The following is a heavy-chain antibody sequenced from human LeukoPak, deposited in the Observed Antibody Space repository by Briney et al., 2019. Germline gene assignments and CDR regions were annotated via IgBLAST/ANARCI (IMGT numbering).Heavy chain of an antibody. CDR2: SIPFFETA. D-gene: IGHD3-3*01. V-gene: IGHV1-69*05. J-gene: IGHJ4*02. CDR1: GGTFSRYG. Sequence: ASVKVSCKASGGTFSRYGISWARQPLGQGLEWMGRSIPFFETADYAEKFQGRVTIITDESTNTAYMELSSLRSEDTAVYYCARGNDFWSGYPNFDYWGQGTLVTVSS. CDR3: ARGNDFWSGYPNFDY.